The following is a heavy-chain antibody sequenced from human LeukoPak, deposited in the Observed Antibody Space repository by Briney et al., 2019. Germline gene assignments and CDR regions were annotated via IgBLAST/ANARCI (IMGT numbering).Heavy chain of an antibody. CDR1: GGSFSSYY. J-gene: IGHJ2*01. D-gene: IGHD1-26*01. Sequence: PSETLSLICTVSGGSFSSYYWTWIRQPAGKGLEWIGRIYNSGTTNYSPSLESRVTMSLDTSENRFSLSLSSVTAADTAVYYCARDRLGATGHWRIDVWGRGTLVTVSS. V-gene: IGHV4-4*07. CDR2: IYNSGTT. CDR3: ARDRLGATGHWRIDV.